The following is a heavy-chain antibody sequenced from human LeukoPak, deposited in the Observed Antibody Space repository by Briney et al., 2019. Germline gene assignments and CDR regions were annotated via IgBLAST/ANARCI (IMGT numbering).Heavy chain of an antibody. CDR3: ARDRPITVSGVVTLP. V-gene: IGHV3-7*01. D-gene: IGHD3-3*01. CDR1: RFTFSIYS. J-gene: IGHJ5*02. CDR2: INEDGSER. Sequence: GGSLRLFCAASRFTFSIYSMNWVRQAPGKGLEWVANINEDGSERSYVDSVKGRFTISRDNAKTSVFLQMNSLRGDDTAVYYCARDRPITVSGVVTLPWGQRTLVTVSS.